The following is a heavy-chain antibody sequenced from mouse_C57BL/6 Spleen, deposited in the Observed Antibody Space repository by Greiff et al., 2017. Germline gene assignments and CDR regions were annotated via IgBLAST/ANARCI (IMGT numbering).Heavy chain of an antibody. Sequence: QVQLQQPGAELVKPGASVKLSCKASGYTFTSYWMHWVKQRPGRGLEWIGRIDPNSGGTKYNEKFPIKATLTVDKPSSTAYMQLISLTSDDSAVYYCARWGGNYEEAMDFWGQGTSVTVSS. CDR2: IDPNSGGT. CDR1: GYTFTSYW. V-gene: IGHV1-72*01. J-gene: IGHJ4*01. D-gene: IGHD2-1*01. CDR3: ARWGGNYEEAMDF.